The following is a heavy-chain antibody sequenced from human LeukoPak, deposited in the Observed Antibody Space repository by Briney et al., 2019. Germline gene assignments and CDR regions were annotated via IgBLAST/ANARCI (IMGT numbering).Heavy chain of an antibody. V-gene: IGHV3-11*01. CDR2: ISSSGSTI. CDR3: ARDLDWELPKPSYYYYYGMDV. D-gene: IGHD1-26*01. Sequence: GGSLRLSCAASGFTFSDYYMSWIRQAPGKGLEWASYISSSGSTIYYADSVKGRFTISRDNAKNSLYLQMNSLRAEDTAVYYCARDLDWELPKPSYYYYYGMDVWGQGTTVTVSS. CDR1: GFTFSDYY. J-gene: IGHJ6*02.